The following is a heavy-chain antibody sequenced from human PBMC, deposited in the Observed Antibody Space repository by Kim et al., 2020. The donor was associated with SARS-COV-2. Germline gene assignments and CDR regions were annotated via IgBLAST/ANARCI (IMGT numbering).Heavy chain of an antibody. J-gene: IGHJ3*02. D-gene: IGHD4-4*01. CDR3: ARDRDDYKGAFDI. CDR2: IYHSGST. V-gene: IGHV4-38-2*02. CDR1: GYSISSGYY. Sequence: SETLSLTCTVSGYSISSGYYWGWIRQPPGKGLEWIGSIYHSGSTYYNPSLKSRVTISVDTSKNQFSLKLSSVTAADTAVYYCARDRDDYKGAFDIWGQGTMVTVSS.